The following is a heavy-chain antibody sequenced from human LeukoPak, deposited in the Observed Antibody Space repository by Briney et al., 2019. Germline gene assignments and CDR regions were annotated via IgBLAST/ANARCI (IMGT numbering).Heavy chain of an antibody. CDR2: ISTYKSDT. CDR3: AKVGDSSGYSAFDI. CDR1: GYTFTNYA. Sequence: GASVKVSCKASGYTFTNYAITWVRQAPGQGLEWMGWISTYKSDTNYAQKFQGRVSMTTDRSTNTAYMELRSLRSDDTAVYYCAKVGDSSGYSAFDIWGQGTMVTVSS. J-gene: IGHJ3*02. D-gene: IGHD3-22*01. V-gene: IGHV1-18*01.